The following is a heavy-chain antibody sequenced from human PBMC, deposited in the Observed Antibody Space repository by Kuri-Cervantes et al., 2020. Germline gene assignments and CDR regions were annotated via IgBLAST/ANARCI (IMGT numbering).Heavy chain of an antibody. CDR1: GGSFSGYY. V-gene: IGHV4-34*01. Sequence: SQTLSLTCAVYGGSFSGYYWSWIRQPPGKGLEWIGEINHSGSTNNNPSLKSRVTISVDTSKNQFSLKLSSVTAANTAVYYCARGLTWGIQKDYWGQGTLVTVSS. CDR2: INHSGST. CDR3: ARGLTWGIQKDY. D-gene: IGHD5-18*01. J-gene: IGHJ4*02.